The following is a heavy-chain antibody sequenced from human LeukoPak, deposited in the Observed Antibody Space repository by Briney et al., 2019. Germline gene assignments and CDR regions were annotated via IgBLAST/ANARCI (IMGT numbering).Heavy chain of an antibody. D-gene: IGHD5-12*01. CDR1: GGSISSGGYY. CDR2: IYYSGST. CDR3: ARNTDRYSGYDFWFDP. V-gene: IGHV4-31*03. Sequence: SETLSLTCTVSGGSISSGGYYWSWIRQHPGTGLEWIGYIYYSGSTYYNPSLKSRVTISVDTSKNQFSLKLSSVTAADTAVYYCARNTDRYSGYDFWFDPWGQGTLVTVSS. J-gene: IGHJ5*02.